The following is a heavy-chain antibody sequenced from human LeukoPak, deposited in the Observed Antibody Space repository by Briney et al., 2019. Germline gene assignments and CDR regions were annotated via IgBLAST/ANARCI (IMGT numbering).Heavy chain of an antibody. Sequence: SETLSLTCTVSGGSISSYYWSWIRQPPGKGLEWIGYIYYSGSTNYNPSLKSRVTISVDTSKNQFSLKLSSVTAADTAAYYCARQAYCSSTSCYTDNWFDPWGQGTLVTVSS. CDR3: ARQAYCSSTSCYTDNWFDP. V-gene: IGHV4-59*08. D-gene: IGHD2-2*02. CDR1: GGSISSYY. J-gene: IGHJ5*02. CDR2: IYYSGST.